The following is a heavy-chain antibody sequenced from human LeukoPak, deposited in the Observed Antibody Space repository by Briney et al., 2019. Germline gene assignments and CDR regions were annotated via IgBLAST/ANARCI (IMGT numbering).Heavy chain of an antibody. Sequence: SESLSLTCTVSGGSISSYYWSWIRQPAGKGLEWIGRIYTSGSHNYHPSLKSRVTMSVETSKDQFSLKLSPVTAADTAVYYGVREGGYCSVGSCYSGIFFDYWGQGTLVTVSS. CDR1: GGSISSYY. CDR3: VREGGYCSVGSCYSGIFFDY. D-gene: IGHD2-15*01. CDR2: IYTSGSH. J-gene: IGHJ4*02. V-gene: IGHV4-4*07.